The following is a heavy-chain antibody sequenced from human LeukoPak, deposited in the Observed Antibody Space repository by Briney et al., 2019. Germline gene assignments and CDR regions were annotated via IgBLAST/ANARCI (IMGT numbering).Heavy chain of an antibody. D-gene: IGHD3-22*01. CDR1: GYTFTGYY. CDR2: INPSGGST. Sequence: ASVKVSCKASGYTFTGYYMHWVRQAPGQGLEWMGIINPSGGSTSYAQKFQGRVTMTRDMSTSTVYMELSSLRSEDTAVYYCATYDSSGYYGYWGQGTLVTVSS. V-gene: IGHV1-46*01. J-gene: IGHJ4*02. CDR3: ATYDSSGYYGY.